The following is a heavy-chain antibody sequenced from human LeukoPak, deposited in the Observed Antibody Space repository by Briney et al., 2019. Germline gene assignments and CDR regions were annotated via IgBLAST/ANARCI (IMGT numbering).Heavy chain of an antibody. CDR1: GFTFSSYA. Sequence: PGGSLRLSCAASGFTFSSYAMSWVRQAPGKGLEWDSAISGSGGSTYYADSVKGRFTISGDNSKNTLYLQMNSLRAEDTAVYYCAKAQTPYDILTGFDYWGQGTLVTVSS. CDR2: ISGSGGST. CDR3: AKAQTPYDILTGFDY. V-gene: IGHV3-23*01. D-gene: IGHD3-9*01. J-gene: IGHJ4*02.